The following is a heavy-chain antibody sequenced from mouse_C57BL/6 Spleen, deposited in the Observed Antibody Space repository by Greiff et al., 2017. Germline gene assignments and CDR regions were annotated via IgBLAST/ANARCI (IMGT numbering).Heavy chain of an antibody. V-gene: IGHV10-1*01. J-gene: IGHJ3*01. CDR2: IRSKSNNYAT. Sequence: EVKLVESGGGLVQPKGSLKLSCAASGFSFNTYAMNWVRQAPGKGLEWVARIRSKSNNYATYYADSVKDRFTISRDDSESMLYLQMNNFKTEDTAMYYCGRSDYDWFAYWGQGTLVTVSA. CDR3: GRSDYDWFAY. CDR1: GFSFNTYA. D-gene: IGHD2-4*01.